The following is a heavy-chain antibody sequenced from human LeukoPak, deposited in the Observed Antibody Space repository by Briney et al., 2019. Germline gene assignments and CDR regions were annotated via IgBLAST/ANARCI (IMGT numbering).Heavy chain of an antibody. D-gene: IGHD6-6*01. CDR2: INHSGST. Sequence: PSETLSLTCTVSGGSISSYYWSWIRQSPGKGVEWIGEINHSGSTNYNPSLKSRVTISVDTSKNRFSLKLSSVTAADTAVYYCARRRQYDSSLFWNFDLWGRGTLVTVSS. J-gene: IGHJ2*01. V-gene: IGHV4-34*01. CDR1: GGSISSYY. CDR3: ARRRQYDSSLFWNFDL.